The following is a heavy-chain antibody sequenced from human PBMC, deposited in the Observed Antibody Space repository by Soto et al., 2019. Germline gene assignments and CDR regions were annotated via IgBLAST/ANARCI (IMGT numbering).Heavy chain of an antibody. Sequence: QVQLVQSGAAVKKPGSSVKVSCKASGGTFSSYVISWVRQAPGQGLEWMGGIIHIFGTANYAQKFQGRVTSTADESTSTAYLELSSLRSEHTAVYYCAGFASWYFDLWGRGTLVTVSS. CDR3: AGFASWYFDL. V-gene: IGHV1-69*12. D-gene: IGHD3-10*01. CDR2: IIHIFGTA. J-gene: IGHJ2*01. CDR1: GGTFSSYV.